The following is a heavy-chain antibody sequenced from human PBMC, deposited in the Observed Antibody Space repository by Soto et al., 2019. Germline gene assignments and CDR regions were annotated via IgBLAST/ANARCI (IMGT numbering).Heavy chain of an antibody. D-gene: IGHD3-3*01. CDR3: AKGLRSWITILGPDTGDYGMDV. Sequence: QVQLVESGGGVVQPGRSLRLSCAASEFTFSSYGMHWVRQAPGKGLEWVAVISYDGSNKYSADSVRGRFTISRDNSKNXXFXQXXSLRVEDTAVSYCAKGLRSWITILGPDTGDYGMDVWGQGTTVTVSS. CDR2: ISYDGSNK. V-gene: IGHV3-30*18. CDR1: EFTFSSYG. J-gene: IGHJ6*02.